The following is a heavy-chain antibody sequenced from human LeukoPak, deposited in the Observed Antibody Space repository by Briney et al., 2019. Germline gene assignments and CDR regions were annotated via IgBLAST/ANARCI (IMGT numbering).Heavy chain of an antibody. V-gene: IGHV4-39*01. CDR2: VYYSGST. CDR3: ARQGLWELPTFDS. D-gene: IGHD1-26*01. J-gene: IGHJ4*02. CDR1: GSSMSSGSYY. Sequence: SETLSLTCTVSGSSMSSGSYYWGYIRQPPQKGLERIGSVYYSGSTYYNPSLKSRVTISVDTSKNQFSLKLSSVTAADTAVYYCARQGLWELPTFDSWGQGTLVSVSS.